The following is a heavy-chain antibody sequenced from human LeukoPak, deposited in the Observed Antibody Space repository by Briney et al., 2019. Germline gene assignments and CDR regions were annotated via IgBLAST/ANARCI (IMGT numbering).Heavy chain of an antibody. Sequence: QAGGSLRLSCAASGFTFSSYAMSWVRQAPGKGLEWVSGISGGGGDTYYADSVKGRFTISRDNSKNTLFLQMNSLRAEDTAVYYCAKDSKRLEWLSRDYYYYMDVWGKGTTVTVSS. CDR2: ISGGGGDT. D-gene: IGHD3-3*01. CDR1: GFTFSSYA. CDR3: AKDSKRLEWLSRDYYYYMDV. V-gene: IGHV3-23*01. J-gene: IGHJ6*03.